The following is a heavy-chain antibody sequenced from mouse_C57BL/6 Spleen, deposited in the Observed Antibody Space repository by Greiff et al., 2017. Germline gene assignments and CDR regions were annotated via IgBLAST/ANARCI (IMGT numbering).Heavy chain of an antibody. D-gene: IGHD1-1*01. J-gene: IGHJ2*01. CDR2: INPSTGGT. Sequence: VQLQQSGPELVKPGASVKISCKASGYSFTGYYMNWVKQSPEKSLEWIGEINPSTGGTTYNQKFKAKATLTVDKSSSTAYMQLKSLTSEDSAVYYCATTGDYYFDYWGQGTTRTVSS. V-gene: IGHV1-42*01. CDR1: GYSFTGYY. CDR3: ATTGDYYFDY.